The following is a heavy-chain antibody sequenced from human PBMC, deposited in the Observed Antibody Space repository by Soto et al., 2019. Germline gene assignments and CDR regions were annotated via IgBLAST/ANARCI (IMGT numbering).Heavy chain of an antibody. CDR3: VKQAHGLDGVAFDY. CDR1: GFIFSEST. CDR2: VSTSGRST. D-gene: IGHD2-15*01. V-gene: IGHV3-64D*06. Sequence: GGSLRLSCSASGFIFSESTIYWVRQVPGKGLEAISAVSTSGRSTYYADSVKDRFTISRDNSKNTLFLQMGSLRPEDTAIYYCVKQAHGLDGVAFDYWGQGTQVTAPQ. J-gene: IGHJ4*02.